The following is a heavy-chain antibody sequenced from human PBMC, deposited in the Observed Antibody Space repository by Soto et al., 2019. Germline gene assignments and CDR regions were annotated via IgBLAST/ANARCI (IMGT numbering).Heavy chain of an antibody. CDR2: IIPIFGTA. Sequence: SVKVSCKASGGTFSSYAISWVRQAPGQGLEWMGGIIPIFGTANYAQKFQGRVTITADESTSTAYMELSSLRSEDTAVYYCARDRIMITFGGVSYFDYWGQGTLVTVSS. CDR3: ARDRIMITFGGVSYFDY. J-gene: IGHJ4*02. D-gene: IGHD3-16*01. V-gene: IGHV1-69*13. CDR1: GGTFSSYA.